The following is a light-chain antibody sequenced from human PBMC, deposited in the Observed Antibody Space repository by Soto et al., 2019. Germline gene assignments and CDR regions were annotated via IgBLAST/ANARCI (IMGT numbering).Light chain of an antibody. CDR1: QSVTTY. CDR3: QQRSNWPWT. J-gene: IGKJ1*01. V-gene: IGKV3-11*01. CDR2: DVS. Sequence: EILLTQSPDTLSSSPGKRATLSCRASQSVTTYLAWYQQKPGQAPRLLIYDVSNRATGIPARFSGSGSGTDFTLTSSSLEPEDVAIYYCQQRSNWPWTFGQGTKVEIK.